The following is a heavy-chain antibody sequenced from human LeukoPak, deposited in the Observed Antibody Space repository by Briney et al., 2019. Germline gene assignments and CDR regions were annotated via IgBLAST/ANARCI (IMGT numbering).Heavy chain of an antibody. D-gene: IGHD1-1*01. J-gene: IGHJ4*02. V-gene: IGHV1-18*01. CDR3: ARDLAGATTGAIPLFDF. CDR1: GYPFTSYG. Sequence: ASVKVSCKASGYPFTSYGISWVRQAPGQGLEWMGWISAYNGNTNYAQKLQGRVTMTTDTSTSTAYMELRGLRSDDTAVYYCARDLAGATTGAIPLFDFWGQGALVTVSS. CDR2: ISAYNGNT.